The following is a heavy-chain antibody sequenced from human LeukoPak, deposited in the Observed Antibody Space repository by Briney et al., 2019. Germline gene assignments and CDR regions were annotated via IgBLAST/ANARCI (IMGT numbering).Heavy chain of an antibody. V-gene: IGHV4-39*07. J-gene: IGHJ5*02. CDR3: ARCPNRIAAGIDP. CDR1: GGSISSSSYY. D-gene: IGHD6-25*01. CDR2: IYYSGST. Sequence: SETLSLTCTVSGGSISSSSYYWGWIRQPPGKGLEWIGSIYYSGSTYYNPSLKSRVTISVDTSKNQFSLKLSSVTAADTAVYYCARCPNRIAAGIDPWGQGTLVTVSS.